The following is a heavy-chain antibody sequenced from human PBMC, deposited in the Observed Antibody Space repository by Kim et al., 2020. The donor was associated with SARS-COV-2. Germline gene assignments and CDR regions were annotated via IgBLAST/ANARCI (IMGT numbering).Heavy chain of an antibody. Sequence: SETLSLTCTVSGGSLSSGIYYWSWIRQPAGKGLEWIGRIYNTGSTNYSPSLKSRVTISVDTSKNQFSLKLTSVTAAGTAVYFCARDSKLEQQLGSYYYYGMDIWGQGTTVTVSS. V-gene: IGHV4-61*10. CDR3: ARDSKLEQQLGSYYYYGMDI. CDR2: IYNTGST. CDR1: GGSLSSGIYY. J-gene: IGHJ6*02. D-gene: IGHD6-13*01.